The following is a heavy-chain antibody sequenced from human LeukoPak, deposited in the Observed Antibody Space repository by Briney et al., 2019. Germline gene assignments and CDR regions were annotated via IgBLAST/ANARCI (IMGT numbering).Heavy chain of an antibody. J-gene: IGHJ4*02. Sequence: ASVKVSCKASGGTFSSYAISWVRQAPGQGLEWMGGIIPIFGTADYAQKFQGRVTITADESTNTAYMELSSLRSEDTAVYYCARILSSDRSNTSCYPDSWGQGTLVTVSS. CDR1: GGTFSSYA. CDR2: IIPIFGTA. D-gene: IGHD2-2*01. CDR3: ARILSSDRSNTSCYPDS. V-gene: IGHV1-69*13.